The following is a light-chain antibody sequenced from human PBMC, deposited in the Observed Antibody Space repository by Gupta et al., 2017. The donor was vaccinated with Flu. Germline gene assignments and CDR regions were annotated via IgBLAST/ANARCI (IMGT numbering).Light chain of an antibody. J-gene: IGKJ1*01. CDR3: QQQNNWVWT. Sequence: EIVMTQSPATLSVSPGERATLSCRASQSISTNLAWYQQKPGQAPRLLIYGASTRAAGIPARFSGSGSGTEFSLTISILQSEDFAVYYCQQQNNWVWTFGQETSVEI. CDR1: QSISTN. V-gene: IGKV3-15*01. CDR2: GAS.